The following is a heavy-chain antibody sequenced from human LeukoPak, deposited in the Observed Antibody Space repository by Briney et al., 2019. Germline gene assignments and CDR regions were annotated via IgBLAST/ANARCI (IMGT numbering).Heavy chain of an antibody. J-gene: IGHJ4*02. CDR1: GYTFTSFD. CDR2: MESNNGHT. CDR3: ARGPPNWGMVGY. Sequence: GASVKVSCKASGYTFTSFDFNWVRQATGQGLEWMGWMESNNGHTGYAQKLQGRVTMTRDTSISTAYMELSSLTFEDTAVYYCARGPPNWGMVGYWGQGTLVTVSS. V-gene: IGHV1-8*01. D-gene: IGHD7-27*01.